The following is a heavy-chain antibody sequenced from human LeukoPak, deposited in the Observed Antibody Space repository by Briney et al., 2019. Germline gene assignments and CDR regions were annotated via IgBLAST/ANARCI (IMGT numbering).Heavy chain of an antibody. J-gene: IGHJ3*02. CDR2: INYSGST. Sequence: SETLSLTCTVSGGSISNYYWSWIRQPPGKGLEWIGYINYSGSTNYNPSLKSRVTISVDTSKKQFSLKMSSVTAADTAVYYCARSYYYGSGSLDAFDIWGQGTMVTVSS. CDR3: ARSYYYGSGSLDAFDI. D-gene: IGHD3-10*01. V-gene: IGHV4-59*01. CDR1: GGSISNYY.